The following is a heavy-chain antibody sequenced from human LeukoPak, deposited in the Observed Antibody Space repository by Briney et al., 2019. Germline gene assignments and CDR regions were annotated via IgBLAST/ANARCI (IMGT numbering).Heavy chain of an antibody. V-gene: IGHV4-34*01. CDR3: ARGRGVVVRDWFDY. J-gene: IGHJ4*02. CDR1: GGSFSDYY. Sequence: SETLSLTCAVYGGSFSDYYWSWTRQPPGKGLEWMGEINHSVSTNYNPSLKSRVTISVDTSKNQFSLELSPVTAADTAVYYCARGRGVVVRDWFDYWGQGTLVTVSS. D-gene: IGHD2-15*01. CDR2: INHSVST.